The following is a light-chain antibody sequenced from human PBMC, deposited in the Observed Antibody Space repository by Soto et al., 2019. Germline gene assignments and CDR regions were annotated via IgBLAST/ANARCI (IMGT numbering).Light chain of an antibody. Sequence: EIVMTQSPATLSVSPGERATLSCRASQSVSSKLAWFQQKPGQAPSLLIYGLSTRATGVPVRFSGSGSGTEFTLTINSLQSEDFAVYYCQQYNNWPHTFGQGTKLEIK. V-gene: IGKV3-15*01. J-gene: IGKJ2*01. CDR2: GLS. CDR1: QSVSSK. CDR3: QQYNNWPHT.